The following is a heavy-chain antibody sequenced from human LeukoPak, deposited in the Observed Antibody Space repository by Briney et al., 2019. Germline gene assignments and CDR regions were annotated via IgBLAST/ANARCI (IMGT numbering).Heavy chain of an antibody. CDR3: ARAPEYSSGWYADY. V-gene: IGHV1-69*05. J-gene: IGHJ4*02. CDR1: GGTFSSYA. D-gene: IGHD6-19*01. Sequence: SVKVSCKASGGTFSSYAISWVRQAPGQGLEWMGGIIPIFGIANYAQKFQGRVTITTDESTSTAYMGLSSLRSEDTAVYYCARAPEYSSGWYADYWGQGTLVTVSS. CDR2: IIPIFGIA.